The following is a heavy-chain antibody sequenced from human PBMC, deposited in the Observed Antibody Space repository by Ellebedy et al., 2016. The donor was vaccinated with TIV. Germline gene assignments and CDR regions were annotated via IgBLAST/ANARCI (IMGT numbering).Heavy chain of an antibody. J-gene: IGHJ6*02. CDR1: GGTFSTYG. CDR3: ARDRSRMWFGELLYSDYYYYGMDV. CDR2: IIPIFGTA. Sequence: ASVKVSCKASGGTFSTYGISWVRQAPGQGLEWMGGIIPIFGTANYAQKFQGRVTITADKSTTTAYMELSRLRSDDTAVYYCARDRSRMWFGELLYSDYYYYGMDVWGQGTTVTVSS. V-gene: IGHV1-69*06. D-gene: IGHD3-10*01.